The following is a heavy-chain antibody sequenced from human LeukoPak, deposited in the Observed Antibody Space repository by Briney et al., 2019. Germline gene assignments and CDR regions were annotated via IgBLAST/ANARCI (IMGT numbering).Heavy chain of an antibody. Sequence: GASVKVSCKASGYTFTGYYMHWVRQAPGQGLEWMGWINPNSGGTNYAQKFQGRVTMTRDTSISTAYMELSRLRSDDTAVYYCARTLYYDFWSGFLFDYWGQGTLVTVSS. V-gene: IGHV1-2*02. J-gene: IGHJ4*02. CDR2: INPNSGGT. CDR1: GYTFTGYY. CDR3: ARTLYYDFWSGFLFDY. D-gene: IGHD3-3*01.